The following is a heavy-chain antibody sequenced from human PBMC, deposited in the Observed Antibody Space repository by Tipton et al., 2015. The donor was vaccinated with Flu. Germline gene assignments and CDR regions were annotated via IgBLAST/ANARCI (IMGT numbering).Heavy chain of an antibody. CDR3: ARGSGYYTYDAFDI. CDR1: GYTFTSYY. V-gene: IGHV1-46*01. CDR2: IKPSDGDT. Sequence: QLQLVQSGAEVKKPGASVKVSCKASGYTFTSYYMYWVRQAPGQGLEWMAIIKPSDGDTTYAQKFQGRVTMTRDTSTSTVYMELISLRSEDTAVYYCARGSGYYTYDAFDIWGQGTMVTVSS. D-gene: IGHD3-22*01. J-gene: IGHJ3*02.